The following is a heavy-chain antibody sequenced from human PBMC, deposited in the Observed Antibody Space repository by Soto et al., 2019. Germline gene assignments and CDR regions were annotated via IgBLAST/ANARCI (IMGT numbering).Heavy chain of an antibody. J-gene: IGHJ4*02. CDR3: ARCDDYGDY. V-gene: IGHV1-18*01. Sequence: QVQLVQSGAEMKKPGASVKVSCVTSGYNFPSYGITWVRQAPGQGLEWMGWISAYNGDTNFAQKLQGRVTMTTNTSTSTAYMEVRSLRSDDTAMYYCARCDDYGDYWGQGTLVTVSS. CDR2: ISAYNGDT. CDR1: GYNFPSYG.